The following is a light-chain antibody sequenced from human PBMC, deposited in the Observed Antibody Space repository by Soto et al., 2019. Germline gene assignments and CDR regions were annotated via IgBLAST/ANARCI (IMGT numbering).Light chain of an antibody. J-gene: IGKJ1*01. CDR3: LQDYNYPPT. CDR2: AAS. Sequence: AIRMTQSPSSLSASTGDRVTITCRASQSISSWLAWYQQKPGKAPKLLIYAASSLQSGVPSRFSGSGSGTDFTLTISSLQPEDFATYYCLQDYNYPPTFGQGTKVDIK. CDR1: QSISSW. V-gene: IGKV1-6*01.